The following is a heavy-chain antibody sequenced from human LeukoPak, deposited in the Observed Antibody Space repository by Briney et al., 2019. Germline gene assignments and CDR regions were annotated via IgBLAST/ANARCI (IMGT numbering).Heavy chain of an antibody. Sequence: PSQTLSLTCTVPGGPISSGDYYWSWIRQPPGKGLEWIGYIYYSGSTYYNPSLKSRVTISVDTSKNQFSLKLSSVTAADTAVYYCAREGQGSTHFDYWGQGTLVTVSS. J-gene: IGHJ4*02. D-gene: IGHD2-2*01. CDR3: AREGQGSTHFDY. CDR1: GGPISSGDYY. CDR2: IYYSGST. V-gene: IGHV4-30-4*08.